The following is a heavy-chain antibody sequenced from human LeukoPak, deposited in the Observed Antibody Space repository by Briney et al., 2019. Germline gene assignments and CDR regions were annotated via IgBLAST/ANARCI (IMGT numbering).Heavy chain of an antibody. J-gene: IGHJ4*02. Sequence: ASVKVSCKASGGTFSSYAITWVRQAPGQGLEWMGWISAYNGNTNYAQKVQGRVTMTTDTSTSTAYMELRSLRSDDTAVYYCARALVDGYKELGYWGQGTLVTVSS. D-gene: IGHD5-24*01. CDR1: GGTFSSYA. V-gene: IGHV1-18*01. CDR3: ARALVDGYKELGY. CDR2: ISAYNGNT.